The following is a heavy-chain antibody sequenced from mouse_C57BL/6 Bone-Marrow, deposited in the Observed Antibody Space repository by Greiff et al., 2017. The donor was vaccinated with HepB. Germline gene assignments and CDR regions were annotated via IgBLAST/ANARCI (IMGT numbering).Heavy chain of an antibody. CDR3: ARYSPYYYGSSCWYFDV. Sequence: EVKLVESGGGLVQPGGSLSLSCAASGFTFTDYYMSWVRQPPGKALEWLGFIRNKANGYTTEYSASVKGRFTISRDNSQSIPYLQMNALRAEDSATYYCARYSPYYYGSSCWYFDVWGTGTTVTVSS. V-gene: IGHV7-3*01. CDR1: GFTFTDYY. D-gene: IGHD1-1*01. CDR2: IRNKANGYTT. J-gene: IGHJ1*03.